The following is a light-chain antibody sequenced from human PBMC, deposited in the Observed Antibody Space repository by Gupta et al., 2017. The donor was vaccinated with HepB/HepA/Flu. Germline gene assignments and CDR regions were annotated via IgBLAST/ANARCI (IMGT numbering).Light chain of an antibody. CDR2: DAS. Sequence: EIVLTQSPATLSLSPGERATLSCRASQSVRRYLAWYQQKPGQAPRLLIYDASNRDTGVPARFSGSGFGKDLTLTISSREQEDFAVYYCQQRSNWPPITFGQGTQVEIK. V-gene: IGKV3-11*01. CDR3: QQRSNWPPIT. CDR1: QSVRRY. J-gene: IGKJ5*01.